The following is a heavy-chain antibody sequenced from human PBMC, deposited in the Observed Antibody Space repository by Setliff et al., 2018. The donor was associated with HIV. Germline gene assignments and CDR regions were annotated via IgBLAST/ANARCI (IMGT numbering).Heavy chain of an antibody. CDR1: GGTFSSYV. Sequence: ASVKVSCKASGGTFSSYVISWVRQAPGQGLEWMGGIIPIFGTANYAQKFQGRVTITTDESTSTVYMELSSLRFEDTAVYYCARAKATRQARPTNCFDPWGQGTLVTVSS. J-gene: IGHJ5*02. CDR3: ARAKATRQARPTNCFDP. V-gene: IGHV1-69*05. CDR2: IIPIFGTA. D-gene: IGHD1-1*01.